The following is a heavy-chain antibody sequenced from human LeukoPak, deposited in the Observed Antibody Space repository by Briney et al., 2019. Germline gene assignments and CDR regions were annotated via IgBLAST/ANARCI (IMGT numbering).Heavy chain of an antibody. J-gene: IGHJ3*02. V-gene: IGHV4-39*01. D-gene: IGHD6-25*01. CDR3: ARRRTASDAFDI. CDR1: GGSISSSSYY. CDR2: IYYSGSI. Sequence: SETLPLTCTVSGGSISSSSYYWGWIRQPPGKGLEWIGSIYYSGSIYYNPSLKSRVTISVDTSKNQFPLKLSSVTAADTAVYYCARRRTASDAFDIWGQGTMVTVSS.